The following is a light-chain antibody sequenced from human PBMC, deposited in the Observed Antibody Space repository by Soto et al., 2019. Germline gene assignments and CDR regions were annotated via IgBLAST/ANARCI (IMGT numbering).Light chain of an antibody. Sequence: QSVLTQPPSASGSPGQSVTISCTGTSSDVGGYNYVSWYQQHPGRAPKLMIYEVSKRPSGVPDRFSGSKSGNTASLTVSGLQREDEADYYYSSYAGSSNLGVFGGGTKLTVL. J-gene: IGLJ2*01. CDR2: EVS. CDR1: SSDVGGYNY. CDR3: SSYAGSSNLGV. V-gene: IGLV2-8*01.